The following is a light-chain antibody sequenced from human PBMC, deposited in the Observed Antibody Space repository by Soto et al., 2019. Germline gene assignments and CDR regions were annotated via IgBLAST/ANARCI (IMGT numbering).Light chain of an antibody. J-gene: IGKJ3*01. CDR2: GAS. V-gene: IGKV1-39*01. CDR3: QQRSNWPFT. CDR1: QTINNY. Sequence: EIQMTQSPSTLSASVGDRVTVTCRASQTINNYLNWYQQKPGKAPRCLIYGASSLQSGVSSRFSGSGSGTDYTLTISPLQPEDFAVYYCQQRSNWPFTFGPGTKVDIK.